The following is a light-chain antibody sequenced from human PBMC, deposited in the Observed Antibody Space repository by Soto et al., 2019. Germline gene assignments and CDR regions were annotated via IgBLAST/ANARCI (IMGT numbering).Light chain of an antibody. CDR2: EVS. CDR3: SSYTTSGTLPVV. CDR1: SSDVGGYDY. J-gene: IGLJ2*01. Sequence: VLTQPASVSGSPGQSITISCTGTSSDVGGYDYVSWYQQHPGKAPKLMISEVSNRHSGVSTRFSGSKSGNTASLTISGLQAEDEADYYCSSYTTSGTLPVVFGGGTKVTVL. V-gene: IGLV2-14*01.